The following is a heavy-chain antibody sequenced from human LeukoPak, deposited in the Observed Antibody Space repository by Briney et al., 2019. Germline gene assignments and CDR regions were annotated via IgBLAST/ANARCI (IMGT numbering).Heavy chain of an antibody. CDR1: GDTFTSYS. Sequence: ASVKVSCKASGDTFTSYSIRWVRPAPGQGLEWMGWISTYNGNTNYAQNLQGRVTMTTDTSTSTAYMELRSLRSDDTAVYYCARVGTRCSYGSPDYFDYWGQGTLVSVSS. J-gene: IGHJ4*02. CDR3: ARVGTRCSYGSPDYFDY. V-gene: IGHV1-18*01. D-gene: IGHD5-18*01. CDR2: ISTYNGNT.